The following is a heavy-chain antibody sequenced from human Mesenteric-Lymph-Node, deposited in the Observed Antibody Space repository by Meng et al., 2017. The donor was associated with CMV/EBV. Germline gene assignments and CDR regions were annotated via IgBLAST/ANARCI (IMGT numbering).Heavy chain of an antibody. CDR3: ARSGYYDSSGYYYAFDY. CDR1: GFIFSSYS. CDR2: ISSSSSYI. D-gene: IGHD3-22*01. Sequence: GESLKISCAASGFIFSSYSMNWVRQAPGKGLEWVSSISSSSSYIYYADSVKGRFTISRDNAKNSLYLQMNSLRAEDTAVYYCARSGYYDSSGYYYAFDYWGQGTLVTVSS. V-gene: IGHV3-21*01. J-gene: IGHJ4*02.